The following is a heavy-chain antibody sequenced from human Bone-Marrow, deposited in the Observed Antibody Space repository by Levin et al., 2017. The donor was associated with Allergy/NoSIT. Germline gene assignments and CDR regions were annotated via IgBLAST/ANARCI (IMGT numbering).Heavy chain of an antibody. Sequence: GGSLRLSCAASGFTFSSYAMHWVRQAPGKGLEWVALISYEGSDKHYAESVKGRFTISRDNSKNTLYLQMNSLTIEDTAVYYCARHRMAAADTLDYWGQGTRVTVSS. CDR3: ARHRMAAADTLDY. V-gene: IGHV3-30-3*01. D-gene: IGHD6-25*01. J-gene: IGHJ4*02. CDR1: GFTFSSYA. CDR2: ISYEGSDK.